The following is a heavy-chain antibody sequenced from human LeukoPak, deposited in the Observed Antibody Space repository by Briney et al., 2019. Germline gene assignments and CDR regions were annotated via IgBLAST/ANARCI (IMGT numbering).Heavy chain of an antibody. Sequence: GGSLRLSCAASGFTVSNNYISWVRQAPGKGLEWVSVIYSGGSTYYADSVKGRFTISRDNSKNTLYLQMNSLRAEDTAVYYCARSREGNYFDYWGQGTLVTVSS. CDR2: IYSGGST. CDR3: ARSREGNYFDY. V-gene: IGHV3-53*01. J-gene: IGHJ4*02. CDR1: GFTVSNNY.